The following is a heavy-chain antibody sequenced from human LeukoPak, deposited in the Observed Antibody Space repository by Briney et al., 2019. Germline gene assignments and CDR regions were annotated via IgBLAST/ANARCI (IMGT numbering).Heavy chain of an antibody. V-gene: IGHV3-7*01. CDR2: IKQDGSEK. CDR3: ARGDSYYDFWSGYSGSYYFDY. CDR1: GFTFSSYW. Sequence: GGSLRLSCAASGFTFSSYWMSWVRQAPGKRLEWVANIKQDGSEKYYVDSVKGRFTISRDNAKNSLYLQMNSLRAEDTAVFYCARGDSYYDFWSGYSGSYYFDYRGQGTLVTVSS. J-gene: IGHJ4*02. D-gene: IGHD3-3*01.